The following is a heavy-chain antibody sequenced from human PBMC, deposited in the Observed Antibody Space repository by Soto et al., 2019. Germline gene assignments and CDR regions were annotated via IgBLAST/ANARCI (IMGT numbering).Heavy chain of an antibody. CDR3: ARVPKSAAGTLDYYYGMDV. Sequence: ASVKVSCKASGYTFTSYYMHWVRQAPEQGLEWMGIINPSGGSTSYAQKFQGRVTMTRDTSTSTVYMELSSLRSEDTAVYYCARVPKSAAGTLDYYYGMDVWGQGTTVTVSS. CDR2: INPSGGST. V-gene: IGHV1-46*01. CDR1: GYTFTSYY. D-gene: IGHD6-13*01. J-gene: IGHJ6*02.